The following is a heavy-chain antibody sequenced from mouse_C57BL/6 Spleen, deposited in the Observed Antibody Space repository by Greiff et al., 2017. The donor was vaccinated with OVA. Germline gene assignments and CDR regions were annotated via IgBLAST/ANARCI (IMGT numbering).Heavy chain of an antibody. CDR1: GYAFSRYW. D-gene: IGHD1-1*01. V-gene: IGHV1-80*01. J-gene: IGHJ4*01. CDR3: ARSAYGSEIYAMDY. Sequence: VQLQESGAELVKPGASVKISCKASGYAFSRYWMNWVKQRPGKGLEWIGQLYPGDGDTNYNGKFKGKATLTADKSSSTAYMQLSSLTSEDSAVYVCARSAYGSEIYAMDYWGQGTSVTVSS. CDR2: LYPGDGDT.